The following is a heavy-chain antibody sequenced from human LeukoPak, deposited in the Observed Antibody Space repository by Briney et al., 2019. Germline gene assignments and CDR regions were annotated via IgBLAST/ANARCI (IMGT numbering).Heavy chain of an antibody. V-gene: IGHV1-2*02. CDR2: INPNSGGT. D-gene: IGHD6-19*01. CDR3: ARLEAVYSSGPYTDY. J-gene: IGHJ4*02. Sequence: GASVKVSCKASGYTFTGYYMHWVRQAPGQGLEWMGWINPNSGGTNYAQKFQGRVTMTRDTSISTAYMELSRLRSDDTAVYYCARLEAVYSSGPYTDYWGQGTLVTVSS. CDR1: GYTFTGYY.